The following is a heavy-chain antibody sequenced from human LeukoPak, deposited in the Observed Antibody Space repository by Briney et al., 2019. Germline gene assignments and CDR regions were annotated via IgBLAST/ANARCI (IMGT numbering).Heavy chain of an antibody. Sequence: GESLKISCAASGFTFSRSWMSWVRQAPGKGLEWVANMKEDGSDQYYVDSVKGRFTISRDNAKNSLFLQMNSLRAEDTAVYYCVKGGGNFDSWGQGTLVTVSS. CDR3: VKGGGNFDS. J-gene: IGHJ4*02. D-gene: IGHD1-26*01. V-gene: IGHV3-7*04. CDR2: MKEDGSDQ. CDR1: GFTFSRSW.